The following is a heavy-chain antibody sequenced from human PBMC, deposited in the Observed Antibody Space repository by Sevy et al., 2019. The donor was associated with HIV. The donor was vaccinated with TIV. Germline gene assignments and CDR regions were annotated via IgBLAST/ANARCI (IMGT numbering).Heavy chain of an antibody. CDR1: GGSISSYY. D-gene: IGHD4-4*01. J-gene: IGHJ6*02. Sequence: GSLRLSCTVSGGSISSYYWSWIRQPPGKGLEWIGYIYYSGSTNYNPSLKSRVTISVDTSKNQFSLKLSSVTAADTAVYYCARDRTVTTLGYYYYYGMDVWGQGTTVTVSS. CDR3: ARDRTVTTLGYYYYYGMDV. V-gene: IGHV4-59*01. CDR2: IYYSGST.